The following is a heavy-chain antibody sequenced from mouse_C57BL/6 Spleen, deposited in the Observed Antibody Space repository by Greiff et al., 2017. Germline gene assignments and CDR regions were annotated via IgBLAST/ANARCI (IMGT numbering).Heavy chain of an antibody. CDR3: ARARYYGNSYLFDY. CDR2: INPNYGTT. CDR1: GYSFTDYN. D-gene: IGHD1-1*01. V-gene: IGHV1-39*01. Sequence: VQLQQSGPELVKPGASVKISCKASGYSFTDYNMNWVKQSNGQSLEWIGVINPNYGTTSYNQKFKGKATLTVDQSSSTAYMQLNSLTSDDSAVYDYARARYYGNSYLFDYWGQGTTLTVSS. J-gene: IGHJ2*01.